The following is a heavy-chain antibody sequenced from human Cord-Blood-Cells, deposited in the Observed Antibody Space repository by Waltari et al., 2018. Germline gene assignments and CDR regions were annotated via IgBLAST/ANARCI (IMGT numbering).Heavy chain of an antibody. CDR3: ASPSGSYYDAFDI. D-gene: IGHD1-26*01. CDR1: GGSISSSSYY. J-gene: IGHJ3*02. V-gene: IGHV4-39*01. Sequence: QLQLQESGPGLVKPSETLSLTCTVSGGSISSSSYYWGWIRQPPGKGLGWIGSIYYSGRTYYPPSLKSRVTISVETSKNQFSLRLSSVTAADTAVYYCASPSGSYYDAFDIWGQGTMVTVSS. CDR2: IYYSGRT.